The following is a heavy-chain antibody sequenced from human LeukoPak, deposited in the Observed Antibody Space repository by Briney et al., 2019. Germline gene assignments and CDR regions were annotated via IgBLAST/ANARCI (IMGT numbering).Heavy chain of an antibody. CDR3: ARKDLTVTTYYFDY. CDR1: GFTFSSYE. Sequence: GGSLRLSCAASGFTFSSYEMSWVRQAPGKGLEWVSYISSSGSTIYYADSVKGRFTISRDNAKNSLYLQMNSLRAEDTAVYYCARKDLTVTTYYFDYWGQGTLVTVSS. CDR2: ISSSGSTI. J-gene: IGHJ4*02. D-gene: IGHD4-17*01. V-gene: IGHV3-48*03.